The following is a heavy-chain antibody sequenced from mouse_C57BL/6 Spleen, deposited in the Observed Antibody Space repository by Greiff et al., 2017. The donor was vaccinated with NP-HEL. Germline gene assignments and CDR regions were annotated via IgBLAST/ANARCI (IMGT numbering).Heavy chain of an antibody. D-gene: IGHD3-3*01. CDR3: ARGGGRETWFAY. V-gene: IGHV5-4*03. Sequence: VKLVESGGGLVKPGGSLKLSCAASGFTFSSYAMSWVRQTPEKRLEWVATISDGGSYTYYPDNVKGRFTISRDNAKNNLYLQMSHLKSEDTAMYYCARGGGRETWFAYWGQGTLVTVSA. CDR1: GFTFSSYA. CDR2: ISDGGSYT. J-gene: IGHJ3*01.